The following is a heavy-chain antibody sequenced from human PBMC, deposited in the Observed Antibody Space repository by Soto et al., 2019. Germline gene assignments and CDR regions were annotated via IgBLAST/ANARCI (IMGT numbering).Heavy chain of an antibody. Sequence: QVQLVQSGAEVKKPGASVKVSCKASGYTFTGYYMHWVRQAPGQGLEWMGWINPNSGGTNYAQKFQGWVTMTRDTSISTAYMELSRLRSDDTAVYYCARDMGFEAAAGIAAAGSLFDYWGQGTLVTVSS. CDR2: INPNSGGT. V-gene: IGHV1-2*04. D-gene: IGHD6-13*01. CDR3: ARDMGFEAAAGIAAAGSLFDY. CDR1: GYTFTGYY. J-gene: IGHJ4*02.